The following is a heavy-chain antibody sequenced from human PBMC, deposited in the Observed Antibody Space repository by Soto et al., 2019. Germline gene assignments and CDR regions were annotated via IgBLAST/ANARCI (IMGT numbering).Heavy chain of an antibody. CDR1: GGSISSYY. D-gene: IGHD2-8*01. J-gene: IGHJ5*02. Sequence: SETLSVTCTVSGGSISSYYWSWIRQPPGEGLEWIGYIYYSGSTNYNPSLKSRVTISVDTSKNQFSLKLSSVTAADTAVYYCARDSTNGNFDPWGQGTLVTVSS. V-gene: IGHV4-59*01. CDR3: ARDSTNGNFDP. CDR2: IYYSGST.